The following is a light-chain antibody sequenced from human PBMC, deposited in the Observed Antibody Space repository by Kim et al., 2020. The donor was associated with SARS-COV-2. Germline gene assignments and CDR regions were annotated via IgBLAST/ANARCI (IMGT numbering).Light chain of an antibody. CDR1: QSISTY. J-gene: IGKJ1*01. CDR2: DAF. Sequence: ASGGDRVTITCRASQSISTYLNWYQQKPGKAPKLLIYDAFSLQSGVPSRFSGRGSGSDFTLTISSLQPEDFATYYCQQSYRTPWTFGQGTKVDIK. V-gene: IGKV1-39*01. CDR3: QQSYRTPWT.